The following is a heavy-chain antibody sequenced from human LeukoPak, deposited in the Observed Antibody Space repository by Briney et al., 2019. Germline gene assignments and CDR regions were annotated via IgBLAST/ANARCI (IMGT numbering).Heavy chain of an antibody. CDR3: ARYSSGWRSFDI. CDR2: IYYSGST. V-gene: IGHV4-59*01. Sequence: SETLSLTCTVSGGSISSYYWSWIRQPPGKGLEWIGYIYYSGSTNYNPSLKSRVTISVDASKNQFSLNLSSVTAADTAVYYCARYSSGWRSFDIWGQGTMVTVSS. J-gene: IGHJ3*02. D-gene: IGHD6-19*01. CDR1: GGSISSYY.